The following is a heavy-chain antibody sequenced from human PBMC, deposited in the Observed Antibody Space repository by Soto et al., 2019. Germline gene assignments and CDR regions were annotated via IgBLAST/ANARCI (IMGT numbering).Heavy chain of an antibody. CDR1: GGTFSSYA. D-gene: IGHD3-22*01. Sequence: GASVKVSCKASGGTFSSYAISWVRQAPGQGLEWMGGIIPIFGTANYAQKFQGRVTITADESTSTAYMELSSLRSEDTAVYYCASRWYYYDSSAPVNAFDIWGQGTMVTVSS. J-gene: IGHJ3*02. CDR3: ASRWYYYDSSAPVNAFDI. V-gene: IGHV1-69*13. CDR2: IIPIFGTA.